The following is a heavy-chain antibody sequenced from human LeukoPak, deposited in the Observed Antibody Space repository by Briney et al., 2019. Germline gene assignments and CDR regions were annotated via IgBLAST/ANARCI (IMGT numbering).Heavy chain of an antibody. CDR3: ARERMGSGWYYDAFDI. Sequence: PSETLSLTCTVSGGSISSSSYYWGWIRQPPGKGLEWIGSIYYSGSTYYNPSLKSRVTISVDTSKNQFSLKLSSVTAADTAVYYCARERMGSGWYYDAFDIWGQGTMVTVSS. V-gene: IGHV4-39*07. CDR1: GGSISSSSYY. CDR2: IYYSGST. D-gene: IGHD6-19*01. J-gene: IGHJ3*02.